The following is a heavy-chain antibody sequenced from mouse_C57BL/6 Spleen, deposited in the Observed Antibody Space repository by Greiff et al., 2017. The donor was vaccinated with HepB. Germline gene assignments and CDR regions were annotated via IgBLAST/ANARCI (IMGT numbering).Heavy chain of an antibody. CDR3: ARRRSYDYDGYAMDY. V-gene: IGHV1-52*01. CDR2: IDPSDSET. J-gene: IGHJ4*01. D-gene: IGHD2-4*01. Sequence: QVQLQQSGAELVRPGSSVKLSCKASGYTFTSYWMHWVKQRPIQGLEWIGNIDPSDSETHYNQKFKDKATLTVDKSSSTAYMQLSSLTSEDSAVYYCARRRSYDYDGYAMDYWGQGTSVTVSS. CDR1: GYTFTSYW.